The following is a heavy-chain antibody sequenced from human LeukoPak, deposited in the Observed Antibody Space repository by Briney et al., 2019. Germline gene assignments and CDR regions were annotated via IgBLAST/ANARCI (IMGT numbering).Heavy chain of an antibody. CDR1: GFTFSSYS. V-gene: IGHV3-21*01. CDR2: ISSSSSYI. J-gene: IGHJ4*02. Sequence: GGSLRLSCAASGFTFSSYSMNWVRQAPGKGLEWVSSISSSSSYIYYADSVKGRFTISRDNAKNSLYLQMNSLRAEGTAVYYCARSLPRYYFDYWGQGTLVTVSS. CDR3: ARSLPRYYFDY.